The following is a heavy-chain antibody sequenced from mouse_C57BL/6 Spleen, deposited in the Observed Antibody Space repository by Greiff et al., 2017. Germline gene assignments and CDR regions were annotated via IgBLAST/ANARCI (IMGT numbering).Heavy chain of an antibody. Sequence: QVQLQQSGPELVKPGASVKISCKASGYAFSSSWMNWVKQRPGKGLEWIGRIYPGDGDTNYNGKFKGKATLTADKSSSTAYMQLSSLTSEDSAVYCCARGYGSSYNFDYWGQGTTLTVSA. CDR2: IYPGDGDT. CDR1: GYAFSSSW. V-gene: IGHV1-82*01. J-gene: IGHJ2*01. CDR3: ARGYGSSYNFDY. D-gene: IGHD1-1*01.